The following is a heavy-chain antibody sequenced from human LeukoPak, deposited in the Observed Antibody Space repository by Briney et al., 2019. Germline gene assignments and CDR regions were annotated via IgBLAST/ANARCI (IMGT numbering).Heavy chain of an antibody. CDR2: INRSGTA. CDR1: GGSFSGNY. Sequence: SETLSLTCAVYGGSFSGNYWTWIRQPPGKGLEWIGEINRSGTANYNPSLKGRVTISVDTSKIQFSLKLSSVTAADTAIYYCARHSARITIFGVGPPCLDVWGKGTTVIVSS. J-gene: IGHJ6*04. D-gene: IGHD3-3*01. CDR3: ARHSARITIFGVGPPCLDV. V-gene: IGHV4-34*01.